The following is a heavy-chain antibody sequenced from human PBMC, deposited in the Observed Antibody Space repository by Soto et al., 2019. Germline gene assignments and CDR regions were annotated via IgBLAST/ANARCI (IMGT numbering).Heavy chain of an antibody. CDR2: INHSGST. CDR3: ARKGPRGYSYGPQFYYYMDV. D-gene: IGHD5-18*01. J-gene: IGHJ6*03. V-gene: IGHV4-34*01. Sequence: PSETLSLTCAVYGGSFSGYYWSWIRQPPGKGLEWIGEINHSGSTNYNPSLKSRVTISVDTSKNQFSLKLSSVTAADTAVYYCARKGPRGYSYGPQFYYYMDVWGKGTTVTVSS. CDR1: GGSFSGYY.